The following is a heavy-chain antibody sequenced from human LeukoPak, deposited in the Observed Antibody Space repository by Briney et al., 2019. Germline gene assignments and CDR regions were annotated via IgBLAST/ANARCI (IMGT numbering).Heavy chain of an antibody. J-gene: IGHJ6*03. CDR3: ARLAGYCTSASCSYYLYYYMDV. CDR2: IYPGDSDA. D-gene: IGHD2-2*01. Sequence: GESLKISCKGSGYNFTTYWIGWVRQMPGEGLEWMGIIYPGDSDATYSPSFQGQVTISVDKSTSTAYLQWSSLKASDTAMYYCARLAGYCTSASCSYYLYYYMDVWGKGTTVTVSS. CDR1: GYNFTTYW. V-gene: IGHV5-51*01.